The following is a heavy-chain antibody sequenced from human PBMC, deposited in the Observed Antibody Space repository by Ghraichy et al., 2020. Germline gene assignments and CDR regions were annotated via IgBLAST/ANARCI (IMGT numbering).Heavy chain of an antibody. CDR2: VYYTGST. V-gene: IGHV4-59*01. D-gene: IGHD3-22*01. CDR1: GVSISDYY. J-gene: IGHJ4*02. CDR3: ARDSSLYSYNGSVAFDY. Sequence: SETLSLTCTVSGVSISDYYWSWIRQPPGKGLEWIGYVYYTGSTHYNPSLKSRLTISADTSKNQFSLKLSSVTAADTAVYYCARDSSLYSYNGSVAFDYWSQGTLVTVSS.